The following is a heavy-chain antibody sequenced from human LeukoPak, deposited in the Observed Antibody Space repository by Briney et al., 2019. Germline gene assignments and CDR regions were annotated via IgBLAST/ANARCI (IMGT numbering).Heavy chain of an antibody. CDR1: GFTFSSYG. CDR3: TANFNY. CDR2: ISYDGSNK. J-gene: IGHJ4*02. Sequence: GSLRLSCAASGFTFSSYGMHWVRQAPGKGLEWVAVISYDGSNKYYADSVKGRFTISRDNAKNTLYLHMNSLRAEDTAVYYCTANFNYWGQGTLVTVSS. V-gene: IGHV3-30*03.